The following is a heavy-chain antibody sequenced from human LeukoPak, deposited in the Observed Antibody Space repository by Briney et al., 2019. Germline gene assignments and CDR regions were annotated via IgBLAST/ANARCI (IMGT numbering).Heavy chain of an antibody. Sequence: GASVKVSCRASEYTFSSYSIHWVRQAPGQRLEWMGWINAGKGNTKYSQKLQGRVTITGDTSASTAYMELSSLRSEDTAVYYCARGDLAPYYYYGMDVWGQGTTVTVSS. CDR1: EYTFSSYS. V-gene: IGHV1-3*01. CDR2: INAGKGNT. CDR3: ARGDLAPYYYYGMDV. D-gene: IGHD2-21*01. J-gene: IGHJ6*02.